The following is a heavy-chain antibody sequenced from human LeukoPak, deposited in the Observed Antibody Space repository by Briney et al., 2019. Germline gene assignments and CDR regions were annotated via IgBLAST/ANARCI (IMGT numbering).Heavy chain of an antibody. CDR2: IKQDGSEK. J-gene: IGHJ6*02. V-gene: IGHV3-7*03. CDR3: ARGGGLDV. CDR1: GFTFSSYW. D-gene: IGHD3-16*01. Sequence: GGSLRLSCAASGFTFSSYWMSWVRQAPGKGLEWVDNIKQDGSEKYYVDSVKGRFTISRDNAKNSLYLQMSNLRAEDTAVYFCARGGGLDVWGQGATVTVSS.